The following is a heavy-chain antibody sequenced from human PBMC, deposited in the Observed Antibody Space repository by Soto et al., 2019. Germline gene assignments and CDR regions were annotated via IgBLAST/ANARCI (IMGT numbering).Heavy chain of an antibody. V-gene: IGHV1-18*01. Sequence: ASVKVSCKASGYTFTSYGISWVRQAPGQGLEWMGWISAYNGNTNYAQKLQGRVTMTTDTSTSTAYMELRSLRSDDTAVYYCARDVVVVAALNYYYYGMDVWGQGTTVTVSS. D-gene: IGHD2-15*01. CDR2: ISAYNGNT. J-gene: IGHJ6*02. CDR3: ARDVVVVAALNYYYYGMDV. CDR1: GYTFTSYG.